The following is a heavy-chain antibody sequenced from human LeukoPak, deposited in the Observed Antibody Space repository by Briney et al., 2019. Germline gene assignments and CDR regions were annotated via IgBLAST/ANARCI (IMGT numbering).Heavy chain of an antibody. CDR1: GFTFSTYW. J-gene: IGHJ4*02. CDR3: ARDTRGESDY. Sequence: PGGSLRLSCAGSGFTFSTYWMSWVRQAPGKGPEWVANIKQDGSEKFYVDSVKGRFTISRDNAKNSLYLQMNSLRGEDTAVYYCARDTRGESDYWGQGTLVTVSS. D-gene: IGHD2-2*01. CDR2: IKQDGSEK. V-gene: IGHV3-7*01.